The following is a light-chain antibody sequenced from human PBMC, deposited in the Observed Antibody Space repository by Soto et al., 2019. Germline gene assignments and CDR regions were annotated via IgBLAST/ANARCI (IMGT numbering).Light chain of an antibody. J-gene: IGKJ3*01. CDR1: QGISSY. V-gene: IGKV1-8*01. CDR2: AAS. CDR3: QQYSSYPLT. Sequence: AIRMTKSPSSLSASTGDRVTITCPASQGISSYLAWYQQKPWKAPTLLISAASTLQSGVPPRFSGSGSGTDSTLTISCLQSEDFATYCCQQYSSYPLTFGPGPIVDI.